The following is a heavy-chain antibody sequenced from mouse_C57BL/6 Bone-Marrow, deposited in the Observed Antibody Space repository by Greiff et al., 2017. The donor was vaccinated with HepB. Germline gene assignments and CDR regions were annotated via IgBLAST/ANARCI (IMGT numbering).Heavy chain of an antibody. CDR2: IRLKSDNYAT. CDR1: GFTFSNYW. V-gene: IGHV6-3*01. J-gene: IGHJ1*03. CDR3: TGLYYYGSSRYFDV. Sequence: EVQLVESGGGLVQPGGSMKLSCVASGFTFSNYWMNWVRQSPEKGLEWVAQIRLKSDNYATHYAESVKGRFTISRDDSKSSVYLQMNNLRAEDTGIYYCTGLYYYGSSRYFDVWGTGTTVTVSS. D-gene: IGHD1-1*01.